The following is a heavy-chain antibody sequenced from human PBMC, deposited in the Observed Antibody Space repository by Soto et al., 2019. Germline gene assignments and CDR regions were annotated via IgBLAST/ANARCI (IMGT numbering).Heavy chain of an antibody. CDR1: GGSISGGTYY. CDR2: IYFSGST. CDR3: ARGDWPTQMDV. J-gene: IGHJ6*02. Sequence: PSETLSLTCTVSGGSISGGTYYWSLIRQPPGQGLEWIGYIYFSGSTYYNPSLKSRVIISVDTSKNQFSLRLSSVTAADTAVYYCARGDWPTQMDVWGQGTTVTVSS. D-gene: IGHD2-21*01. V-gene: IGHV4-31*03.